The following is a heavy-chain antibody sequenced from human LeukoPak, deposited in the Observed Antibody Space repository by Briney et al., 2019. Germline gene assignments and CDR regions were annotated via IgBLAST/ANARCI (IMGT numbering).Heavy chain of an antibody. J-gene: IGHJ6*03. V-gene: IGHV4-59*01. CDR2: IYYIVST. CDR3: ARERGRSYGSVPYYYFYMDV. Sequence: SETLSLTCTVSGGSISSYYWSWIRQPPGKGLEWIRDIYYIVSTKYNPSLKSRVTLSLDTSKNQFSLKLSSVTAADTAVYYCARERGRSYGSVPYYYFYMDVWGKGTTVTVSS. D-gene: IGHD5-18*01. CDR1: GGSISSYY.